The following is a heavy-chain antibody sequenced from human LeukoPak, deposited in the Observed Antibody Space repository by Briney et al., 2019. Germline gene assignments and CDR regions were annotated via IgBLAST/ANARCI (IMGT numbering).Heavy chain of an antibody. CDR2: IYYSGGT. CDR3: ARTWGYYYFDY. D-gene: IGHD3-16*01. Sequence: PSETLSLTCTVSGGTISSYYWSWIRQPPGKGLEWMGYIYYSGGTNYNPSLKSRVTISVNTSKNQFSLKLSSVTAADTGVYYCARTWGYYYFDYWGQGTLVTVSS. CDR1: GGTISSYY. J-gene: IGHJ4*02. V-gene: IGHV4-59*01.